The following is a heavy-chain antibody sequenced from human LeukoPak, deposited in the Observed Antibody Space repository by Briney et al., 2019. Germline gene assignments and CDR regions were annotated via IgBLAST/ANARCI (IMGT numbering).Heavy chain of an antibody. D-gene: IGHD1-26*01. CDR3: ARDRKKNSGSYYGPFDY. CDR1: GFTVSSNY. V-gene: IGHV3-53*01. CDR2: IYSGGST. Sequence: GGSLRLSCAASGFTVSSNYMSWVRQAPGKGLEWVSVIYSGGSTYYADSVKGRFTISRDNSKNTLYLQMNSLRAEDTAVYYCARDRKKNSGSYYGPFDYWGQGTLVTVSS. J-gene: IGHJ4*02.